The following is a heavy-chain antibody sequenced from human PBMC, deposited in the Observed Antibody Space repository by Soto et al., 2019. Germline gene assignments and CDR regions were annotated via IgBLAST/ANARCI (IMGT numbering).Heavy chain of an antibody. CDR1: GYTLTELS. Sequence: ASVKVSCKVSGYTLTELSMHWVRQAPGKGLEWMGGFDPEDGETIYAQKFQGRVTMTEDTSTDTAYMELSSLRSEDTAVYYCATSLRGGDDIDAFDIWGQGTMVTVSS. CDR3: ATSLRGGDDIDAFDI. J-gene: IGHJ3*02. CDR2: FDPEDGET. D-gene: IGHD3-16*01. V-gene: IGHV1-24*01.